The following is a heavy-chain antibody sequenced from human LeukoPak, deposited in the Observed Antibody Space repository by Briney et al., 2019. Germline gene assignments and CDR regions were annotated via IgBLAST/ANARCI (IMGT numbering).Heavy chain of an antibody. CDR1: GFTVSSNY. CDR3: ARAKLNWGSTDAFDI. CDR2: IYSGGST. D-gene: IGHD7-27*01. V-gene: IGHV3-53*01. J-gene: IGHJ3*02. Sequence: PGGSLRLSCAASGFTVSSNYMSWVRQAPGKGLEWVSVIYSGGSTYYADSVKGRFTISRDNSKNTLYLQMNSLRAEDTAVYYCARAKLNWGSTDAFDIWGQGTMVTVSS.